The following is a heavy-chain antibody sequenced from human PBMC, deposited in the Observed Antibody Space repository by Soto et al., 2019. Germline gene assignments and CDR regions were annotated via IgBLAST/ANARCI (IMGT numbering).Heavy chain of an antibody. CDR3: ASRTYDFWSGYYINWFDP. Sequence: QVQLVQSGAEVKKPGASVKVSCKASGYTFTSYDINWVRQATGQGLEWMGWMNPNSGNTGYAQKFQGRVTMTRNTTIRTAYMELSSLRSEDTAVYYCASRTYDFWSGYYINWFDPWGQGTLVTVSS. V-gene: IGHV1-8*01. D-gene: IGHD3-3*01. J-gene: IGHJ5*02. CDR1: GYTFTSYD. CDR2: MNPNSGNT.